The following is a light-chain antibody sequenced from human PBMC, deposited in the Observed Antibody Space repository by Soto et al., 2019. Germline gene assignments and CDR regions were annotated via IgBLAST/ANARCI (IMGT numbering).Light chain of an antibody. Sequence: EIVGSQSPCTLSWSPGERATLSCMASQSVSSSYLAWYQQKPGQAPRLLIYGASSRATGIPDRFSGSGSGTDFTLTINRLEPEDFAVYYCQQYGSSPQTFGQVTKADI. CDR1: QSVSSSY. V-gene: IGKV3-20*01. J-gene: IGKJ1*01. CDR3: QQYGSSPQT. CDR2: GAS.